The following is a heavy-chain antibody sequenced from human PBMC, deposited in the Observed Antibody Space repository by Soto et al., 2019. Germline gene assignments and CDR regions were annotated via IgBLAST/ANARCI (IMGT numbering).Heavy chain of an antibody. CDR1: GYTFTSYG. Sequence: ASVKVSCKASGYTFTSYGISWVRQAPGQRLEWMGWINAGNGNTKYSQKFQGRVTMTRDTSINTAYMELTNLRSEDTAIYYCASDMSTTWGQGTLVTVSS. D-gene: IGHD2-2*01. J-gene: IGHJ5*02. V-gene: IGHV1-3*01. CDR3: ASDMSTT. CDR2: INAGNGNT.